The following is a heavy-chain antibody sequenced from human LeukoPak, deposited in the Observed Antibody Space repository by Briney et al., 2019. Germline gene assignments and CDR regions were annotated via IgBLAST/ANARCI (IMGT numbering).Heavy chain of an antibody. V-gene: IGHV3-23*01. Sequence: GGSLRLSCAASGFTFSSYWMSWVRQAPGKGLEWLSVISGGSSGSTYYADSVTGRFTVSRDNSKNTLYLQMNSLRAEDTAVYYCAKDREVTPFDYWGQGTLVTVSS. CDR3: AKDREVTPFDY. D-gene: IGHD4-23*01. CDR2: ISGGSSGST. CDR1: GFTFSSYW. J-gene: IGHJ4*02.